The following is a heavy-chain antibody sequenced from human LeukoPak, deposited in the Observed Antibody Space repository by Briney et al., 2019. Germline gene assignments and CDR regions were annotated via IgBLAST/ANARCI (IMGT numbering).Heavy chain of an antibody. CDR3: ARGDTAMVNYYYYYMDV. CDR2: IIPIFGTA. Sequence: ASVKVSRKASGGTFSSYAISWVRQAPGQGLEWMGGIIPIFGTANYAQKFQGRVTITADKSTSTAYMELSSLRSEDTAVYYCARGDTAMVNYYYYYMDVWGKGTTVTVSS. V-gene: IGHV1-69*06. CDR1: GGTFSSYA. D-gene: IGHD5-18*01. J-gene: IGHJ6*03.